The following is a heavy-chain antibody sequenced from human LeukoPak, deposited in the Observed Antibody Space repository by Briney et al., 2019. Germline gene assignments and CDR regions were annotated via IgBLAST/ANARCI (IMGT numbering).Heavy chain of an antibody. D-gene: IGHD3-3*01. J-gene: IGHJ4*02. Sequence: ASVKVSCKASGYTFNSYGISWVRQAPGQRLEWMGWISNGDTNYAQKLQGRVTMTTDTSTSTAYMELRSLRSDDTAVYYCARDLLLGVAFEYWGQGSLVTVSS. CDR3: ARDLLLGVAFEY. CDR2: ISNGDT. CDR1: GYTFNSYG. V-gene: IGHV1-18*01.